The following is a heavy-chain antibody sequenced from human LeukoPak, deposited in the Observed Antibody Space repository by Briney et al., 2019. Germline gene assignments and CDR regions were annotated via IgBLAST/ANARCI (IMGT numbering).Heavy chain of an antibody. CDR3: ARDCSGGSCWDAFDI. D-gene: IGHD2-15*01. CDR2: ISSSSSTI. J-gene: IGHJ3*02. V-gene: IGHV3-48*01. CDR1: GFTFTSHG. Sequence: GGSLRLSCAASGFTFTSHGMNWVRQAPGKGLEWVSYISSSSSTIYYADSVKGRFTISRDNAKNSLYLQMNSLRAEDTAVYYCARDCSGGSCWDAFDIWGQGTMVTVSS.